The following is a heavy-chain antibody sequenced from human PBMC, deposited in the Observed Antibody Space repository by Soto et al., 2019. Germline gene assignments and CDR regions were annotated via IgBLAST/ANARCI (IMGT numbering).Heavy chain of an antibody. CDR3: ARNVFDSATTSFDYWGQGTLVTVSSGKFLQWSSLKASDTAMYYCARRPLFGDYYYYGMDV. D-gene: IGHD3-10*01. V-gene: IGHV4-39*01. CDR2: MFYRGTR. J-gene: IGHJ6*02. CDR1: GGSISTSPSF. Sequence: SETLSLTWTVSGGSISTSPSFWGWIRQPPGKGLEWIGSMFYRGTRYYSPSLKSRVTISVDTSKNQFSLKLSSVTAADTAVYYCARNVFDSATTSFDYWGQGTLVTVSSGKFLQWSSLKASDTAMYYCARRPLFGDYYYYGMDVWGQGTTVTVSS.